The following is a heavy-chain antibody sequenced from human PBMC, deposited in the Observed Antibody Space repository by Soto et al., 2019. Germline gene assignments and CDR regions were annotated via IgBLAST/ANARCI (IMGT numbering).Heavy chain of an antibody. CDR1: GYTFTSDG. Sequence: ASVKGSCKASGYTFTSDGISWVRQAPGQGLEWMGWISAYNGNTNYAQKLQGRVTMTTDTSTSTAYMELRSLRSDDTAVYYCARDHIDILTGFARDEGTGYMSHHDYWGQGTLVTVSS. V-gene: IGHV1-18*01. CDR2: ISAYNGNT. CDR3: ARDHIDILTGFARDEGTGYMSHHDY. D-gene: IGHD3-9*01. J-gene: IGHJ4*02.